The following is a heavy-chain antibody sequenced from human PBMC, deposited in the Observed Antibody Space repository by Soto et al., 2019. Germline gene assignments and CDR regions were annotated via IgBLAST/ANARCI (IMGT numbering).Heavy chain of an antibody. Sequence: PSETLSLTCGVFGESFGNYYWTWIRQSPGKGLEWIGEVKYDGSTNYSPSLKSRVAISVDTSKSQFSLRLTSVTAADTAVYYCARGGSNSYYYYGIDVWAQGTKVTVS. CDR3: ARGGSNSYYYYGIDV. V-gene: IGHV4-34*01. D-gene: IGHD6-13*01. CDR2: VKYDGST. J-gene: IGHJ6*02. CDR1: GESFGNYY.